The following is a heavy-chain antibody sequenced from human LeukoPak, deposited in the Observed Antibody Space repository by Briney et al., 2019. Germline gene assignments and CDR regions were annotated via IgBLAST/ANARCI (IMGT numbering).Heavy chain of an antibody. V-gene: IGHV1-8*01. D-gene: IGHD6-13*01. J-gene: IGHJ6*02. CDR1: GYTFTSYD. CDR2: MNPNSGNT. Sequence: VKVSCKASGYTFTSYDINWVRQATGQGLEWMGWMNPNSGNTGYAQKFQGRVTMTRNTSISTAYMELSSLRSEDTAVYYCARGSSSWYSYYYYGMDVWGQGTTVTVSS. CDR3: ARGSSSWYSYYYYGMDV.